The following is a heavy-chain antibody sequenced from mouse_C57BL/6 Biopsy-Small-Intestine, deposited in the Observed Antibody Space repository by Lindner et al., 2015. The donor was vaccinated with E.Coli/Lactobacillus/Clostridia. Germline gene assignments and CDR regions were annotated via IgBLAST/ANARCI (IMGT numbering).Heavy chain of an antibody. CDR3: IRGDYYGSRFYFDH. D-gene: IGHD1-1*01. CDR1: GYAFSNSW. Sequence: VQLQESGPELVKPGASVKISCKASGYAFSNSWMNWVKQRPGKGLEWIGRIYPGDGDINYSGKFKGKATLTADKSSSTAYMQLSSLTSEDSAVYFCIRGDYYGSRFYFDHWGQGTTLTVSS. J-gene: IGHJ2*01. CDR2: IYPGDGDI. V-gene: IGHV1-82*01.